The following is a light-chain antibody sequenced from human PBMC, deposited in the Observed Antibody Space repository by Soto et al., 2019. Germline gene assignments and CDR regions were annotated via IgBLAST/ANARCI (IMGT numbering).Light chain of an antibody. CDR3: QLYDNWPPIM. J-gene: IGKJ5*01. Sequence: EIVMTQSPATLSASPGETVTLPCRASQGIRSGLAWYQQKPGQAPKLVIYGTSTRATGIPARFSGSGSGTEFTLTISSLQPEDFAVYYCQLYDNWPPIMFGPGTRLEIK. V-gene: IGKV3-15*01. CDR1: QGIRSG. CDR2: GTS.